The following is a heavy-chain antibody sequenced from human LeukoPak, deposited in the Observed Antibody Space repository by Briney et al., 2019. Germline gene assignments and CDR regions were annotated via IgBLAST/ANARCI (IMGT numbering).Heavy chain of an antibody. CDR2: MSPNSGNT. Sequence: ASVKVSCKASGYTFTSYDINWVRQATGQGLEWMGWMSPNSGNTGYAQKFQGRVTMTRNTSISTAYMELSSLGSEDTAVYYCARGPHYGSGSPDYYYYYMDVWGKGTTVTVSS. J-gene: IGHJ6*03. D-gene: IGHD3-10*01. V-gene: IGHV1-8*01. CDR3: ARGPHYGSGSPDYYYYYMDV. CDR1: GYTFTSYD.